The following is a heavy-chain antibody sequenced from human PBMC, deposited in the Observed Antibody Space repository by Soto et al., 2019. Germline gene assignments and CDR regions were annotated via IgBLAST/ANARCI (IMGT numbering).Heavy chain of an antibody. CDR1: GASISVGDAY. V-gene: IGHV4-30-4*01. J-gene: IGHJ5*02. D-gene: IGHD4-17*01. CDR3: ARGYGDYGDWFDP. Sequence: QVQLQESGPGLVKPSQTLSLTCTVSGASISVGDAYWSWIRQLPGKGLEWIGYIYYTRSTYHNPALKSRLILSVDTAKNQFSLRLSSVTAADTAVYFCARGYGDYGDWFDPWGQGTLVTVSS. CDR2: IYYTRST.